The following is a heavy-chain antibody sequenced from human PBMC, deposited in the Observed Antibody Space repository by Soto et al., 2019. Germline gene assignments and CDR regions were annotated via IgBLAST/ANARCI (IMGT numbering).Heavy chain of an antibody. J-gene: IGHJ3*02. D-gene: IGHD3-10*01. Sequence: EVQLVESGGGLVQPGGSLRLSCAASGFTFSSYWMSWVRQAPGKGLEWVANIKQDGSEKYYVDSVKGRFTISRDNAKNSLYLQMNSLRAEDTAVYYCARDRGLLWFGDPYAFDIWGQGTMVTVSS. CDR1: GFTFSSYW. CDR2: IKQDGSEK. V-gene: IGHV3-7*01. CDR3: ARDRGLLWFGDPYAFDI.